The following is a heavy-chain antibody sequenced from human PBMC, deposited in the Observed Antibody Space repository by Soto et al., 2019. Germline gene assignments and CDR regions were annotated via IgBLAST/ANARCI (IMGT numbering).Heavy chain of an antibody. Sequence: QVQLVESGGGVVQPGRSLRLSCAASGFTFSSYGMHWVRQAPGKGLEWVAVISYDGSNKYYADSVKGRFTISRDNSKNTLYLQMNSLRAEDTAVYYCAKSLYDISGYDAFDIWGQGTMVTVSS. CDR3: AKSLYDISGYDAFDI. CDR2: ISYDGSNK. CDR1: GFTFSSYG. D-gene: IGHD3-22*01. V-gene: IGHV3-30*18. J-gene: IGHJ3*02.